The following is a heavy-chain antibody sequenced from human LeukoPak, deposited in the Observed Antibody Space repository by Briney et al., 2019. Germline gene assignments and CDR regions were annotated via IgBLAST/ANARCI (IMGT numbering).Heavy chain of an antibody. CDR1: GFTFGSHA. J-gene: IGHJ4*02. V-gene: IGHV3-23*01. CDR3: GKTTVGYSSGQKPAWPVDY. Sequence: GGSLRLSCEASGFTFGSHAMYWARQAPGKGLEWVAGIFGSSGSPHYADPVKGRFTISRDNSRNTVYLQINSLRAEDTAVYYCGKTTVGYSSGQKPAWPVDYWGQGTLVTVSS. CDR2: IFGSSGSP. D-gene: IGHD5-18*01.